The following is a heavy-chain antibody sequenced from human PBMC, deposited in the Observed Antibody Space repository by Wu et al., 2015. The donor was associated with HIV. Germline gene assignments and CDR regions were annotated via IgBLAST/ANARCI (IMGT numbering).Heavy chain of an antibody. J-gene: IGHJ6*03. CDR2: ISGYNGNT. Sequence: QVQLVQSGAEVKKPGASVKLSCKASGYTFTSYGISWVRQAPGQGLEWMGWISGYNGNTNYVQKVEGRVTMTTDTSTSTAYMELRSLRSDDTAVYYCARRYCSSSSCFVGYDYYYYMDVLGQRDHGHRLL. CDR3: ARRYCSSSSCFVGYDYYYYMDV. V-gene: IGHV1-18*01. CDR1: GYTFTSYG. D-gene: IGHD2-2*01.